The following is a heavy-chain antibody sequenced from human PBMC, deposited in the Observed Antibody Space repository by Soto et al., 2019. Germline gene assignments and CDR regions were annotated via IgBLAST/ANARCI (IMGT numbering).Heavy chain of an antibody. J-gene: IGHJ6*02. CDR3: RAPVGATTGLYYGMDV. V-gene: IGHV3-33*01. CDR2: IWYDGSNK. CDR1: GFTFSSYG. Sequence: QVPLVESGGGVVQPGRSLRLSCAASGFTFSSYGMHWVRQAPGKGLEWVAVIWYDGSNKYYADSVKGRFTISRDNSKNTLYLQMNSLRAEDTAVYYCRAPVGATTGLYYGMDVWGQGTTVTVSS. D-gene: IGHD1-26*01.